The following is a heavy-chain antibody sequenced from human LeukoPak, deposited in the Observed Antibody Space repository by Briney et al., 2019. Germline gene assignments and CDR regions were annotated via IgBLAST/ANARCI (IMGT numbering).Heavy chain of an antibody. CDR3: ASIQSYYFGLDV. Sequence: SETLSLTCTVSGDSISSYYWSWIRQPPGKGLEWIGYIYYSGSTNYNPSLKSRVTISVDTSKNQFSLKLSSVTAADTAVYYCASIQSYYFGLDVWGQGTTVTVSS. D-gene: IGHD4-11*01. CDR2: IYYSGST. V-gene: IGHV4-59*08. CDR1: GDSISSYY. J-gene: IGHJ6*02.